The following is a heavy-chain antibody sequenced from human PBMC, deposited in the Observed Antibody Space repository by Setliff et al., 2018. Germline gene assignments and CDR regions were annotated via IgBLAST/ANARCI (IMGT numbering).Heavy chain of an antibody. V-gene: IGHV4-61*02. Sequence: KPSETLSLTCTVSGGSISSGPYYWSWIRQPAGRGLEWVGRVYSSVYSSGITSYNPSLKSRVTISMDTSKNQFSLGLTAVTAADTAVYYCARESAGDESVRHLYYTDVWGRGTTVTVSS. CDR3: ARESAGDESVRHLYYTDV. D-gene: IGHD1-1*01. CDR1: GGSISSGPYY. J-gene: IGHJ6*03. CDR2: VYSSVYSSGIT.